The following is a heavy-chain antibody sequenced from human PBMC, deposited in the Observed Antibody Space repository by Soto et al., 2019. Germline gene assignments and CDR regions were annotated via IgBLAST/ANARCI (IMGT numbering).Heavy chain of an antibody. Sequence: GGSLRLSCAASGFTFDDYAMHWVRQAPGKGLEWVSGISWNSGSIGYADSVKGRFTISRDNAKNSLYLQMNSLRAEDTALYYCANGGYLGELSYTSIFDYWGQGTLVTVSS. V-gene: IGHV3-9*01. CDR2: ISWNSGSI. J-gene: IGHJ4*02. CDR3: ANGGYLGELSYTSIFDY. D-gene: IGHD3-16*02. CDR1: GFTFDDYA.